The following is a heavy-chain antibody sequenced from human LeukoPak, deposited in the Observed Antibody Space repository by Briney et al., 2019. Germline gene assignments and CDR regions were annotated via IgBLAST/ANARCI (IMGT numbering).Heavy chain of an antibody. CDR2: IYSGGST. D-gene: IGHD4-23*01. J-gene: IGHJ1*01. V-gene: IGHV3-66*01. CDR3: VKAGDYVGNSGYFHH. Sequence: PGGSLRLSRAASGFTVSNNYMSWVRQAPGKGLECVSVIYSGGSTYYADSVKGRFTISRDNSKNTLYLQMSSLRAEDTAVYYCVKAGDYVGNSGYFHHWGQGTLVTVSS. CDR1: GFTVSNNY.